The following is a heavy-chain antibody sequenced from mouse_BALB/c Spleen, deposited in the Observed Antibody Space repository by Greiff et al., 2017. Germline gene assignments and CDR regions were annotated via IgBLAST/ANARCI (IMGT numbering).Heavy chain of an antibody. CDR3: ARDYGSSYWYFDV. V-gene: IGHV1-69*02. D-gene: IGHD1-1*01. J-gene: IGHJ1*01. Sequence: QVQLQQPGAELVKPGAPVKLSCKASGYTFTSYWMNWVKQRPGRGLEWIGRIDPSDSETHYNQKFKDKTTLTVDKSSSTAYIQLSSLTSEDSAVYDCARDYGSSYWYFDVWGAGTTVTVSS. CDR1: GYTFTSYW. CDR2: IDPSDSET.